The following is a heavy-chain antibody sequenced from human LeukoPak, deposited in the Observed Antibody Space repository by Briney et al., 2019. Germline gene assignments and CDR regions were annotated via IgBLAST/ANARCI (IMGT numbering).Heavy chain of an antibody. D-gene: IGHD4-17*01. Sequence: ASVKVSCKASGYTFTSYYMHWARQAPGQGLEWMGIINPSGGSTGYAQKFQGRVTMTRDTSTSTVYMELSSLRSEDTAVYYCARDPDYGDTQPAFDYWGQGTLVTVSS. CDR3: ARDPDYGDTQPAFDY. J-gene: IGHJ4*02. CDR1: GYTFTSYY. CDR2: INPSGGST. V-gene: IGHV1-46*01.